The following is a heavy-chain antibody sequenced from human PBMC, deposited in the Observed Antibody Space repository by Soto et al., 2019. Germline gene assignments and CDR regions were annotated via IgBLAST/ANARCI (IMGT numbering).Heavy chain of an antibody. CDR1: GFIFNNYW. J-gene: IGHJ4*02. CDR3: ARGSGPRGRPY. Sequence: PGGSLRLSCAASGFIFNNYWIHWVRQAPGKGLVWVARINGDGSTTTYVDSVKGRFTISRDNAKNTVYLQMNSLRVEDTAVYYCARGSGPRGRPYWGQGILVTVSS. D-gene: IGHD6-25*01. CDR2: INGDGSTT. V-gene: IGHV3-74*01.